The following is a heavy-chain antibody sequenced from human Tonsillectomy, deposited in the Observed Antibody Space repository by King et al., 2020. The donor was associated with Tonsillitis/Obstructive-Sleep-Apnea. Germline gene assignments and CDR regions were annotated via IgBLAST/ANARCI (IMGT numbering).Heavy chain of an antibody. CDR1: GGSISSSRYY. D-gene: IGHD3-10*01. CDR2: IYYSGSP. Sequence: QLQESGPGLVKPSETLSLTCSGSGGSISSSRYYWGWIRQSPGKGLEWIGRIYYSGSPYYNPSLKSRVTISVDTSKNQCSLKLSSGTAADTAVYYCASLSYGSGSYYSSDFDYWGQGTLVTVSS. V-gene: IGHV4-39*01. CDR3: ASLSYGSGSYYSSDFDY. J-gene: IGHJ4*02.